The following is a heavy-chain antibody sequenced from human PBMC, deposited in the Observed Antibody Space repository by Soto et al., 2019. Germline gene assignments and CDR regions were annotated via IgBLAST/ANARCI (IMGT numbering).Heavy chain of an antibody. CDR2: ISYDGSNK. CDR1: GFTFSSYA. Sequence: QVQLVESGGGVVQPGRSLRLSCAASGFTFSSYAMHWVRQAPGKGLEWVAVISYDGSNKYYADSVKGRFTISRDNSKNTLYLQMNSLRAEDTAVYYCARTYDTSGPYYFDYWGQGTLVTVSS. CDR3: ARTYDTSGPYYFDY. D-gene: IGHD6-25*01. V-gene: IGHV3-30-3*01. J-gene: IGHJ4*02.